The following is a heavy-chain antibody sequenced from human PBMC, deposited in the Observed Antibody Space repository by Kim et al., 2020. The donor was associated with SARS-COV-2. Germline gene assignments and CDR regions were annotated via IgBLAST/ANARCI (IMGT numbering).Heavy chain of an antibody. CDR1: GGSISSGGYY. Sequence: SETLSLTCTVSGGSISSGGYYWSWIRQHPGKGLEWIGYIYYSGSTYYNPSHKSRVTISVDTSKNQFSLKLSSVTAADTAVYYCARERTTVTLGFDYWGQGTLVTVSS. J-gene: IGHJ4*02. CDR3: ARERTTVTLGFDY. V-gene: IGHV4-31*03. D-gene: IGHD4-17*01. CDR2: IYYSGST.